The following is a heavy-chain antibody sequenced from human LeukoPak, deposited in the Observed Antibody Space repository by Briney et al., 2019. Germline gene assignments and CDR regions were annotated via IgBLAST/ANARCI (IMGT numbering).Heavy chain of an antibody. CDR1: GGSISSSSYS. CDR3: ARALKYWGCSDS. CDR2: VYTTGST. D-gene: IGHD2/OR15-2a*01. Sequence: SSETLSLTCTVSGGSISSSSYSWNWIRQPAGKGLEWIGRVYTTGSTNYNPSLKSRVTISVDTSKNQFSLKLTSVTDADSAVYYCARALKYWGCSDSWGQGTRVTVSS. V-gene: IGHV4-61*02. J-gene: IGHJ4*02.